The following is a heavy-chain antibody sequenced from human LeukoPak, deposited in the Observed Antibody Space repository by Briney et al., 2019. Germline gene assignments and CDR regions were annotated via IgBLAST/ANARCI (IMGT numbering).Heavy chain of an antibody. J-gene: IGHJ3*02. CDR3: ARHGVEGYNGAFHI. V-gene: IGHV5-51*01. D-gene: IGHD5-24*01. CDR1: GHIFTNYW. Sequence: GESLKIYCKASGHIFTNYWIAWVRQMPGKGMEWMGIIYPGDSDSRYSPSFQRHVTISADKSISTAYLQWSSLKASDTAMYYCARHGVEGYNGAFHIWGQGTMVTVSS. CDR2: IYPGDSDS.